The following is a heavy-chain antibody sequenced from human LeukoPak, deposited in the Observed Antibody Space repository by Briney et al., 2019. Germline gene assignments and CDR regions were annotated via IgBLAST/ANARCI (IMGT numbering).Heavy chain of an antibody. J-gene: IGHJ6*02. CDR1: GFTFTSSA. CDR2: IVVGSGNT. CDR3: AAHGTLGAHRYYYGMDV. V-gene: IGHV1-58*01. Sequence: ASVKVSCKASGFTFTSSAVQWVRQARGQRLEWIGWIVVGSGNTNYAQKFQERVTITRDMSTSTAYMELSSLRSEDTAVYYCAAHGTLGAHRYYYGMDVWGQGTTVTVSS. D-gene: IGHD1-26*01.